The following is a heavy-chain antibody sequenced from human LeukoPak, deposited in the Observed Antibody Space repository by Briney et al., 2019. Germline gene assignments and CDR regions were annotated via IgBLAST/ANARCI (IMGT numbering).Heavy chain of an antibody. CDR1: GFTFSSYS. CDR3: AKDYGRGKIGLLQPLNYFDY. Sequence: PGGSLRLSCAASGFTFSSYSMNWVRQAPGKGLEWVSAISGSGGSTYYADSVKGRFTISRDNSKNTLYLQMNSLRAEDTAVYYCAKDYGRGKIGLLQPLNYFDYWGQGTLVTVSS. D-gene: IGHD3-9*01. CDR2: ISGSGGST. J-gene: IGHJ4*02. V-gene: IGHV3-23*01.